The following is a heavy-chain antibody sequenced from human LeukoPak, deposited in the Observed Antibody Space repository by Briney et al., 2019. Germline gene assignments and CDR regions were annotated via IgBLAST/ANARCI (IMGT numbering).Heavy chain of an antibody. J-gene: IGHJ4*02. V-gene: IGHV3-74*01. Sequence: RTGGSLRLSCAASGFTFSSYWMHWVRQAPGKGLVWVSRINSDGSSTDYADSVKGRFTISRDNAKNTLYLQMNSLRAEDTAVYYCTRTVWYGGNPDYWGQGTLATVSS. D-gene: IGHD4-23*01. CDR2: INSDGSST. CDR3: TRTVWYGGNPDY. CDR1: GFTFSSYW.